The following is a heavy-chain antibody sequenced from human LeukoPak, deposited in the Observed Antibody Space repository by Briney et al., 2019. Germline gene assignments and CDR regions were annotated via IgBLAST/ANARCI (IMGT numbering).Heavy chain of an antibody. Sequence: NASETLSLTCTVSGGSISSSTYYWAWIRQPPGKGLEWIGGIYYTGSTYSTPSLKSRATISVDTSKNQFSLRLTSVTAADTAVYYCARLGDSAMVRYFDYWGQGTLVTVSS. CDR1: GGSISSSTYY. V-gene: IGHV4-39*01. J-gene: IGHJ4*02. CDR3: ARLGDSAMVRYFDY. D-gene: IGHD5-18*01. CDR2: IYYTGST.